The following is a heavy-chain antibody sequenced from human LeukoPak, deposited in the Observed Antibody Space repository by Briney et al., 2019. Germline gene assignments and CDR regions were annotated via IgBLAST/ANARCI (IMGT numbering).Heavy chain of an antibody. CDR3: ARDLIAYGSGSYFDY. J-gene: IGHJ4*02. V-gene: IGHV1-3*01. Sequence: ASVKVSCKTSGYTFTTYSIHWVRQAPGQGLEWMAWINVGNGNTKYSQNVQGRLTITTDTSASTAYMELSSLRSEDTALYFCARDLIAYGSGSYFDYWGQRTLVTVSS. D-gene: IGHD3-10*01. CDR1: GYTFTTYS. CDR2: INVGNGNT.